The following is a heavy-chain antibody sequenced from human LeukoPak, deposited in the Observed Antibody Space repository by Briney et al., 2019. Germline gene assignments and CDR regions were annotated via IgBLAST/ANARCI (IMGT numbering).Heavy chain of an antibody. V-gene: IGHV4-59*06. CDR3: ARTSYDFWSGYPYPFDY. Sequence: SETLSLTCTVSGGSISSYYWSWIRQHPGKGLEWIGYIYYSGSTYYNPSLKSRVTISVDTSKNQFSLKLSSVTAADTAVYYCARTSYDFWSGYPYPFDYWGQGTLVTVSS. D-gene: IGHD3-3*01. CDR1: GGSISSYY. CDR2: IYYSGST. J-gene: IGHJ4*02.